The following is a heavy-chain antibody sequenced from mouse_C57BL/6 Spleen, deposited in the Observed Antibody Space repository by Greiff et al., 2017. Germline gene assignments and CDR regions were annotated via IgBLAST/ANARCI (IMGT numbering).Heavy chain of an antibody. CDR1: GYTFTDYE. D-gene: IGHD2-4*01. Sequence: VQLQQSGAELVRPGASVTLSCKASGYTFTDYEMHWVKQTPVHGLEWIGAIDPETGGTAYNQKFKGKAILTADKSSSTAYMELRSLTSEDSAVYYCTRPYDYDGDGFAYWGQGTLVTVSA. CDR3: TRPYDYDGDGFAY. V-gene: IGHV1-15*01. J-gene: IGHJ3*01. CDR2: IDPETGGT.